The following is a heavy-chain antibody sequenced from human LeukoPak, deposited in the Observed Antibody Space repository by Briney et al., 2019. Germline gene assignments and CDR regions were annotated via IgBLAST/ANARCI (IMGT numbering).Heavy chain of an antibody. CDR3: ARVAVVVPTGIVGSYYNYMDV. CDR1: GYSFPSYG. V-gene: IGHV1-18*01. J-gene: IGHJ6*03. Sequence: ASVKVSCTASGYSFPSYGITWVRQAPGQGLEWMGRISVYNGQTTYSQKFQGRVTMTTDTSTSTAYMEVRSLRSDDTALYYCARVAVVVPTGIVGSYYNYMDVWGEGTTVTVSS. D-gene: IGHD2-2*01. CDR2: ISVYNGQT.